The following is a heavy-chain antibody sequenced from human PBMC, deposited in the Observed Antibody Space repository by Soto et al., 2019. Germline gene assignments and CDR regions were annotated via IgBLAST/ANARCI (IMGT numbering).Heavy chain of an antibody. Sequence: GGSLRLSCAASGFTFSSYAMHWVRQAPGKGLEWVAVISYDGSNKYYADSVKGRFTISRDNSKNTLYLQMNSLRAEETAVYYCARDMKVWMVRGVPDYWGQGTLVTVSS. D-gene: IGHD3-10*01. CDR2: ISYDGSNK. CDR1: GFTFSSYA. V-gene: IGHV3-30-3*01. J-gene: IGHJ4*02. CDR3: ARDMKVWMVRGVPDY.